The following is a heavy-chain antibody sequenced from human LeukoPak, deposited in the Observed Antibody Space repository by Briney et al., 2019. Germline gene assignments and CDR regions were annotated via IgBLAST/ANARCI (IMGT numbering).Heavy chain of an antibody. CDR2: IYYSGST. J-gene: IGHJ3*02. CDR1: RDSVSSDSY. D-gene: IGHD3-10*01. CDR3: ARRIKMVRSDAFHI. V-gene: IGHV4-61*01. Sequence: SETLSLTCTVSRDSVSSDSYWSWIRPPPGKGLEWIGYIYYSGSTNYNPSLKSRVTISVDTSKNQFSLKLRSVTAADTAVYYCARRIKMVRSDAFHIWGQGTVVTVSS.